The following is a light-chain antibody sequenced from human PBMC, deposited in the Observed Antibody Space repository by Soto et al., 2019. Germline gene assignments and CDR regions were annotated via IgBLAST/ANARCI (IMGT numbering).Light chain of an antibody. CDR1: SSDVGAYNY. J-gene: IGLJ1*01. CDR3: NSYTSSTTPYV. V-gene: IGLV2-14*03. Sequence: QCVLTQPASVSGAPGQSITISCTGSSSDVGAYNYVSWYQHHPDKAPKLVIYDVTNRPSGVSNRFSGSKSGNTASLTISGLQAEDEADYYCNSYTSSTTPYVFGTGTKVTVL. CDR2: DVT.